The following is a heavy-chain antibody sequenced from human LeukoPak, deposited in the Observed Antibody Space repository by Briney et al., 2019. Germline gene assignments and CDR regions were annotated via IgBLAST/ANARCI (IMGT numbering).Heavy chain of an antibody. CDR1: GYTFTGYY. D-gene: IGHD3-9*01. Sequence: GASVKVSCKASGYTFTGYYMHWVRQAPGQGLEWMGRTNPNSGGTSYAQKFQGRVTMTRDTSTSTVYMELSSLRSEDTAVYYCARSNILTGYYEYWGQGTLVTVSS. J-gene: IGHJ4*02. V-gene: IGHV1-2*06. CDR2: TNPNSGGT. CDR3: ARSNILTGYYEY.